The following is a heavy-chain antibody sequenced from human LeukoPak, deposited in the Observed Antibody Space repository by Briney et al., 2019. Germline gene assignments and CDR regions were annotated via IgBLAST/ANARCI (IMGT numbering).Heavy chain of an antibody. Sequence: GGSLRPSCAASGFTFSSYAMSWVRQAPGKGLEWVSAISGSGGSTYYADSVKGRFTISRDNSKNTLYLQMNSLRAEDTAVYYCASGANYYGSGRYYLYYYGMDVWGQGTTVTVSS. D-gene: IGHD3-10*01. CDR2: ISGSGGST. J-gene: IGHJ6*02. CDR1: GFTFSSYA. V-gene: IGHV3-23*01. CDR3: ASGANYYGSGRYYLYYYGMDV.